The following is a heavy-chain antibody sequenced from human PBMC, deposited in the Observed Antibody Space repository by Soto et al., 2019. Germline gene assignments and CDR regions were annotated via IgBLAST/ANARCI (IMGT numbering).Heavy chain of an antibody. CDR2: ISGSGGST. D-gene: IGHD6-13*01. V-gene: IGHV3-23*01. J-gene: IGHJ5*02. CDR1: GFNFNNFA. Sequence: GGSLRLSCAASGFNFNNFAFNWVRQAPGKGLEWVSAISGSGGSTYYADSVKGRFTISRDNSKNTLNLQMNSLRAEDTAVYYCAKGGYSSSWRNWFDPWGQGTLVTVSS. CDR3: AKGGYSSSWRNWFDP.